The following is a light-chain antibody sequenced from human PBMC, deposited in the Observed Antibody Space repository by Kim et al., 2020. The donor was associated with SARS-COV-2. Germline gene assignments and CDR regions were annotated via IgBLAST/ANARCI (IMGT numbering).Light chain of an antibody. CDR1: SGSIASNY. CDR3: RSFDINNHVV. CDR2: DNN. Sequence: NFMLTQPHSVSESPGKTLTISCTRSSGSIASNYVQWYQQRPGSAPTTVIYDNNHRPFGVPDRFSGSIDSSSNSASLTISGLKTEDEADYYCRSFDINNHVVFGGGTHLTVL. J-gene: IGLJ2*01. V-gene: IGLV6-57*04.